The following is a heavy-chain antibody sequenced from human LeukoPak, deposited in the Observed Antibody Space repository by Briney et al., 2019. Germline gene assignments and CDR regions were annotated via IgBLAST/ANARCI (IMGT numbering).Heavy chain of an antibody. CDR3: ARRLTQYDCFDP. J-gene: IGHJ5*02. CDR1: GDSVSSDSVT. Sequence: SQTLSLTCAISGDSVSSDSVTWNWIRQSPSSGLEWLGRTYYRSTWYNDYAVSVRGRITVNPDTSKNQFSLHLNSVTPEDTAVYYCARRLTQYDCFDPWGQGILVTVSS. V-gene: IGHV6-1*01. D-gene: IGHD2-2*01. CDR2: TYYRSTWYN.